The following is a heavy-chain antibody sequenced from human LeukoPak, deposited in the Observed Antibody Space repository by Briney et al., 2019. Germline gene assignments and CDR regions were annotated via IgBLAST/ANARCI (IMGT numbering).Heavy chain of an antibody. V-gene: IGHV3-23*01. Sequence: PGESLTLSCAASGFTISRYATCWVRDPPGKGLEWVSAISGSGGSTYYADPMKGRFTISRDNSKNTLYLQMNSLRAEDTAVYYCAKEVYWGQGTLVTVSS. CDR2: ISGSGGST. CDR1: GFTISRYA. CDR3: AKEVY. J-gene: IGHJ4*02.